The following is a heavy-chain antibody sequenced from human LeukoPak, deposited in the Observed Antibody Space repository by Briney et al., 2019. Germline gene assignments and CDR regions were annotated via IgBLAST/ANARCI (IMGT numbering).Heavy chain of an antibody. CDR1: GYTFTGYY. Sequence: ASVKVSCKASGYTFTGYYMHWVRQAPGQGLEWMGWINPNSGGTNYAQRFQGRVTMTRDTSISTAYMELSRLRSDDTAVYYCASSGYSSSWGHFDYWGQGTLVTVSS. V-gene: IGHV1-2*02. CDR3: ASSGYSSSWGHFDY. J-gene: IGHJ4*02. D-gene: IGHD6-13*01. CDR2: INPNSGGT.